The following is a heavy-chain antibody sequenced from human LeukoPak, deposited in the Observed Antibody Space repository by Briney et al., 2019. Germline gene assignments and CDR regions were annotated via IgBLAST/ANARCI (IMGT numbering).Heavy chain of an antibody. D-gene: IGHD2-8*01. CDR1: GFTFSTYA. Sequence: GGSLRLSCAAFGFTFSTYAMNWVRQAPGKGLEWVSTISGGGGGTSFADSVKGRFTISRDNSRNTLYLQMNSLRAEDTAVYYCAKGTKSFPAGADYWGQGTLVTVSS. CDR2: ISGGGGGT. V-gene: IGHV3-23*01. J-gene: IGHJ4*02. CDR3: AKGTKSFPAGADY.